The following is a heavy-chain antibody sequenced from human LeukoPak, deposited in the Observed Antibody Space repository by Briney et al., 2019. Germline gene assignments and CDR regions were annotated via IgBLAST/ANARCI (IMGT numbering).Heavy chain of an antibody. V-gene: IGHV4-39*01. CDR3: ARPRAVAGTGPFDI. CDR1: GASISSSSYY. CDR2: FFYSGNT. Sequence: SETLSLTCTVSGASISSSSYYWGWIRQPPGKGLEWIGSFFYSGNTYYNPSLKSRVTISVDTSNNRFSLRLTSVTAADTAVYYRARPRAVAGTGPFDIWGLGTMVTVSS. J-gene: IGHJ3*02. D-gene: IGHD6-19*01.